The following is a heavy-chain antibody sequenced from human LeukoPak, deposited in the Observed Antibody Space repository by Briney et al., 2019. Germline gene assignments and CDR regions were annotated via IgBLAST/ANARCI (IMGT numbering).Heavy chain of an antibody. V-gene: IGHV3-21*01. CDR2: ISSSGHYI. CDR1: AFTFNRYT. CDR3: AREYYYGSGSYYHFDY. Sequence: PGGSLRLSCAASAFTFNRYTMAWVRQAPGKGLDWVSSISSSGHYIYYADSLKGRFTMSRDNANNLLYLQMNSLRVEDTAVYYCAREYYYGSGSYYHFDYWGQGTLVTVSS. D-gene: IGHD3-10*01. J-gene: IGHJ4*02.